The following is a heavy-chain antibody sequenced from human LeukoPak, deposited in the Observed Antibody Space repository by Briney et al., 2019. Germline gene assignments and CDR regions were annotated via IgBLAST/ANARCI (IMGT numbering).Heavy chain of an antibody. D-gene: IGHD1-26*01. CDR1: GYNFTDFF. V-gene: IGHV1-46*01. CDR3: ARGTRVGARYLYYYYYMDV. Sequence: AASVKVPCRASGYNFTDFFMHWVRQAPGQGLEWMGIINPSGGSTSYAQKFQGRVTMTRDMSTSTVYMELSSLRSEDTAVYYCARGTRVGARYLYYYYYMDVWGKGTTVTVSS. J-gene: IGHJ6*03. CDR2: INPSGGST.